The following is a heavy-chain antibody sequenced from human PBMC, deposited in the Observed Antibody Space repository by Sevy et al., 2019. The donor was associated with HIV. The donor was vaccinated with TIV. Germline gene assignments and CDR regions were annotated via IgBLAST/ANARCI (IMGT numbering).Heavy chain of an antibody. CDR2: ISGSGGST. Sequence: GGSLRLSCAASGFTFSSYAMSWVRQAPGKGLEWVSAISGSGGSTYYADSVKGRFTISRDNSKNTLYLQMNSLRAEDTAVYYCAKLVDIVVVVAASVGYFDYWGQGTLVTVSS. J-gene: IGHJ4*02. CDR3: AKLVDIVVVVAASVGYFDY. V-gene: IGHV3-23*01. CDR1: GFTFSSYA. D-gene: IGHD2-15*01.